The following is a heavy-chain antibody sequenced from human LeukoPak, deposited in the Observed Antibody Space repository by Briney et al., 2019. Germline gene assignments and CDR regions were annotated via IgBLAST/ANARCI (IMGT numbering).Heavy chain of an antibody. CDR1: GGSFSGYY. D-gene: IGHD3-16*01. J-gene: IGHJ6*03. V-gene: IGHV4-34*01. Sequence: SETLSLTCAVYGGSFSGYYWSWIRQPPGKGLEWIGEINHSGSTNYNPSLKSRVTISVDTFKNQFSLKLSSVTAADTAVYYCAGFTRYYYYYMDVWGKGTTVTVSS. CDR2: INHSGST. CDR3: AGFTRYYYYYMDV.